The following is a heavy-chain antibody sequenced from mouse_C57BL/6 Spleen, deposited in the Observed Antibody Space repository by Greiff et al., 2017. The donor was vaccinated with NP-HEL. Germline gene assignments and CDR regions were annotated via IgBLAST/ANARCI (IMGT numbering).Heavy chain of an antibody. V-gene: IGHV1-53*01. Sequence: QVQLKQPGTELVKPGASVKLSCKASGYTFTSYWMHWVKQRPGQGLEWIGNINPSNGGTNYNEKFKSKATLTVDKSSSTAYMQLSSLTSEDSAVYYCARGRNYVRGLNYWGQGTTLTVSS. CDR1: GYTFTSYW. D-gene: IGHD2-1*01. CDR2: INPSNGGT. J-gene: IGHJ2*01. CDR3: ARGRNYVRGLNY.